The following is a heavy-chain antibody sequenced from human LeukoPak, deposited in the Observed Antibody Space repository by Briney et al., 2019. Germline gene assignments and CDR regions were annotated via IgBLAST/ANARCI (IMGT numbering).Heavy chain of an antibody. CDR3: ASEIVGATTREYFQH. D-gene: IGHD1-26*01. CDR2: IYTSGST. V-gene: IGHV4-4*07. Sequence: PSETLSLTCTVSGGSISSYYWSWIRQPAGKGLEWIGRIYTSGSTNYNPSLKSRVTMSVDTSKNQFSLKLSSVTAADTAVYYCASEIVGATTREYFQHWGQGTLVTVSS. CDR1: GGSISSYY. J-gene: IGHJ1*01.